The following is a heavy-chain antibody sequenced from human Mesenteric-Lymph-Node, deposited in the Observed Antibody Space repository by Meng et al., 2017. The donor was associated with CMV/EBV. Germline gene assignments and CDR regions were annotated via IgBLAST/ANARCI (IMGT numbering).Heavy chain of an antibody. CDR2: KNHSAST. J-gene: IGHJ4*02. CDR3: ARHQRSLNFEGGFNY. Sequence: QALLQSGGSGLLTCRDELSLIWSWHAVALTVTSWSGHRAAAGKGLGSVGEKNHSASTRYTRYVKSRVNISADTTKNQFSPMWRSLTAADTAVYYCARHQRSLNFEGGFNYWGQGTLVTVSS. CDR1: AVALTVTS. V-gene: IGHV4-34*01. D-gene: IGHD1-1*01.